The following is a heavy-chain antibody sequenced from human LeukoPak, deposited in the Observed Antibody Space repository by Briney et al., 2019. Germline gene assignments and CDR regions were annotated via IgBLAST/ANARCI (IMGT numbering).Heavy chain of an antibody. CDR1: GGSVSSGSYY. V-gene: IGHV4-61*01. J-gene: IGHJ4*02. CDR3: ARVGYSSSWYYFDY. D-gene: IGHD6-13*01. CDR2: IYYSGST. Sequence: SETLSLTCTVPGGSVSSGSYYWSWIRQPPGKGLEWIGYIYYSGSTNYNPSLKSRVTISVDTSKNQFSLKLSSVTAADTAVYYCARVGYSSSWYYFDYWGQGTLVTASS.